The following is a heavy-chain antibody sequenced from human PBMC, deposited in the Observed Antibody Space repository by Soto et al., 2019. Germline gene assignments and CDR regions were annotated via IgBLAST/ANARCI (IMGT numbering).Heavy chain of an antibody. Sequence: PGGSLRLSCAPSGFTFSSYGMHWARQAPGKGLEWVAVIWYDGSNKVYADSVKGRFTISRDNSKNTLYLQMNSLRAEGTAVYYCARDSDTTIAVAGTGSYYGMEVWGQGTTVTVSS. V-gene: IGHV3-33*01. CDR2: IWYDGSNK. CDR3: ARDSDTTIAVAGTGSYYGMEV. D-gene: IGHD6-19*01. J-gene: IGHJ6*02. CDR1: GFTFSSYG.